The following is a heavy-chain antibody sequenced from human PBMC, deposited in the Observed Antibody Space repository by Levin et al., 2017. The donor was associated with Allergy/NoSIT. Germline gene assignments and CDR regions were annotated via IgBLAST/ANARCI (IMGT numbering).Heavy chain of an antibody. CDR1: GFSFSSYA. Sequence: GGSLRLSCAASGFSFSSYAMRWVRQAPGKGLEWVSVISGSGDSTYYADSVKGRFTISRDNSKNTLYLQMNNLRAEDTAVYYCAKDLRGGYYGAFDIWGQGTMVAVSS. V-gene: IGHV3-23*01. J-gene: IGHJ3*02. CDR2: ISGSGDST. D-gene: IGHD1-26*01. CDR3: AKDLRGGYYGAFDI.